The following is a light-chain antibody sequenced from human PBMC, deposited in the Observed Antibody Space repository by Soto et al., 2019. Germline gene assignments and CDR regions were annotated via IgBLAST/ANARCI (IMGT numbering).Light chain of an antibody. J-gene: IGKJ2*02. CDR3: QQRSNWPRGT. V-gene: IGKV3-11*01. CDR1: QSVGSY. Sequence: EIVLTQSPATLSLSQGERATLSCRASQSVGSYLAWYQQKPGQAPRLLIYEASNRATGIPARFSGRGSGTDYPLTISSPDPEDFAVYFCQQRSNWPRGTFGQGTKVQI. CDR2: EAS.